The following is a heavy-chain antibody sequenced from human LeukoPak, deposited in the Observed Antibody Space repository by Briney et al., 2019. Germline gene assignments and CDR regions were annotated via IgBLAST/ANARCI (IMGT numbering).Heavy chain of an antibody. J-gene: IGHJ4*02. Sequence: GGSLRLSCAASGFTISSYWMHWVRQAPGKGLVWVSGINSDGSSTTYADSLKGRVTISRDNAKNTLYLQMNSLTAEDTAVYYCARGRLGRITAAPFDCWGQGTLVTVSS. CDR2: INSDGSST. CDR3: ARGRLGRITAAPFDC. CDR1: GFTISSYW. D-gene: IGHD6-13*01. V-gene: IGHV3-74*01.